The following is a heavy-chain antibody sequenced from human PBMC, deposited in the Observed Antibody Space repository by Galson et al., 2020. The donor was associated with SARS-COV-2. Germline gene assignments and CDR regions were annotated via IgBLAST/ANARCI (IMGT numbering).Heavy chain of an antibody. CDR3: TTDRGFGYSYTDGMDV. V-gene: IGHV3-15*01. D-gene: IGHD5-18*01. J-gene: IGHJ6*02. CDR1: GFTFSNAW. CDR2: IKSKTDGGTT. Sequence: GESLKISCAASGFTFSNAWMSWVRQAPGKGLEWVGRIKSKTDGGTTDYAAPVKGRFTISRDDSKNTLYLQMNSLKTEDTAVYYCTTDRGFGYSYTDGMDVWGQGTTVTVSS.